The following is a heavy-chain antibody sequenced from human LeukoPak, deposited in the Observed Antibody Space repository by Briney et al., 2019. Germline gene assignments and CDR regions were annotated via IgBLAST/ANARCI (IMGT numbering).Heavy chain of an antibody. CDR3: ARHQSGGVVERRLDY. V-gene: IGHV5-51*01. Sequence: KGGESRKISCKGSGYSFTSHWIGGGRQMRGKGVEGMWIIYRGDSDARDGPFFQGQVIILVDESPTTPYLQWSSLKASETAMYYCARHQSGGVVERRLDYWGQGTLVTVSS. D-gene: IGHD1-1*01. CDR1: GYSFTSHW. J-gene: IGHJ4*02. CDR2: IYRGDSDA.